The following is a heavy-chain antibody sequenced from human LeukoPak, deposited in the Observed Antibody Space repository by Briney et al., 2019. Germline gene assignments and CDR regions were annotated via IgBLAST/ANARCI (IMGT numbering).Heavy chain of an antibody. D-gene: IGHD3-10*01. CDR2: IYYSGST. J-gene: IGHJ4*02. CDR1: GGSISSGGYY. CDR3: ARLHSDVWFGEFPDY. V-gene: IGHV4-39*01. Sequence: SQTLSLTCTVSGGSISSGGYYWSWIRQPPGKGLEWIGSIYYSGSTYYNPSLKSRVTISVDTSKNQFSLKLSSVTAADTAVYYCARLHSDVWFGEFPDYWGQGTLVTVSS.